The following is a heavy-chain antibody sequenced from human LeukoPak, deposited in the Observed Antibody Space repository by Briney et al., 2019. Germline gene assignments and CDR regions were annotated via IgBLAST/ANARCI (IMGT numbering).Heavy chain of an antibody. D-gene: IGHD2-15*01. Sequence: TSETLSLTCAVYGGSFSGYYWSWIRQPPGKGLEWIGEINHSGSTNYNPSLKSRVTISVDTSKNQFSLKLSSVTAADTAVYYCAREVGYCSGGSCDTYNWFDPWGQGTLVTVSS. V-gene: IGHV4-34*01. CDR3: AREVGYCSGGSCDTYNWFDP. CDR1: GGSFSGYY. CDR2: INHSGST. J-gene: IGHJ5*02.